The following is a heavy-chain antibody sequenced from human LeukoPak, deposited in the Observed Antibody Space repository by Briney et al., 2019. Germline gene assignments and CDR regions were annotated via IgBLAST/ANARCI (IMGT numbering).Heavy chain of an antibody. Sequence: ASVKVSCKPCGYNFPYYIHWVRQAPGQGLEWMGWIDPNTGGTNFAPKFQGRVTLTRDTSIRTAYMDLRSLRYDDTAVYYCTTRGYSGYDHLFDYWGQGTLVTVSS. V-gene: IGHV1-2*02. CDR2: IDPNTGGT. CDR3: TTRGYSGYDHLFDY. J-gene: IGHJ4*02. D-gene: IGHD5-12*01. CDR1: GYNFPYY.